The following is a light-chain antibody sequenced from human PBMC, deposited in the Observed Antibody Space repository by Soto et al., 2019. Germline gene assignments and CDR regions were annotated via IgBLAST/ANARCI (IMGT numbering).Light chain of an antibody. Sequence: EIVLTQSPGTLSLSPGERATLSCRASQSVSSSYLAWYQQKPGQAPRLLIYGASNRASGIPDRISGSGSGTDFTLTISRLEPEDFAVYYCQQYGSSFGQGTRLEIK. CDR3: QQYGSS. CDR2: GAS. CDR1: QSVSSSY. J-gene: IGKJ5*01. V-gene: IGKV3-20*01.